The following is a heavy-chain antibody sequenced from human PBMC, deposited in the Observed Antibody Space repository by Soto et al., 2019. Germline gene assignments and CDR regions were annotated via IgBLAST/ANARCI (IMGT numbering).Heavy chain of an antibody. Sequence: PGWSLRLSCASSVFTFNSYSMNWVRQAPGKGLEWVSSISSSSSYIYYADSVKGRFTISRDNAKNSLYLQMNSLRAEDTAVYYCARAPTYYDILTGSPYYFDYWGQGTLVTVSS. CDR2: ISSSSSYI. J-gene: IGHJ4*02. V-gene: IGHV3-21*01. CDR3: ARAPTYYDILTGSPYYFDY. CDR1: VFTFNSYS. D-gene: IGHD3-9*01.